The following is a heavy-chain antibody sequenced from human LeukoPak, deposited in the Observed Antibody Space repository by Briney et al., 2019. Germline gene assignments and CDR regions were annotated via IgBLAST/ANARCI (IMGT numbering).Heavy chain of an antibody. CDR3: ASNLRAAMVYYYYYYMDV. V-gene: IGHV3-48*03. D-gene: IGHD5-18*01. J-gene: IGHJ6*03. Sequence: PGGSLRLSCAASGFTFSSYEMNWVRQAPGKGLEWVSYISSSCSTIYYADSVKGRFTISRDNAKNSLYLQMNSLRAEDTAVYYCASNLRAAMVYYYYYYMDVWGKGTTVTVSS. CDR1: GFTFSSYE. CDR2: ISSSCSTI.